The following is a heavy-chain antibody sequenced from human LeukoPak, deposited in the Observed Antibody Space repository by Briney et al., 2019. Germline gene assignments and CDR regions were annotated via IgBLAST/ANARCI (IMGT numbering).Heavy chain of an antibody. CDR3: AKGIGGIYYDSSGLDY. D-gene: IGHD3-22*01. J-gene: IGHJ4*02. Sequence: GGSLRLSCAASGFTFDDYAMHWVRQAPGKGLEWVSGISWNSGSIGYADSVKGRFTISRDNAKNSLYLQMNSLRAEDMALYYCAKGIGGIYYDSSGLDYWGQGTLVTVSS. CDR1: GFTFDDYA. CDR2: ISWNSGSI. V-gene: IGHV3-9*03.